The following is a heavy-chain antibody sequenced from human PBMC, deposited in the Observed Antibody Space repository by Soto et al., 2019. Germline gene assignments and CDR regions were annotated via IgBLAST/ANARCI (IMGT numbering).Heavy chain of an antibody. D-gene: IGHD2-21*01. CDR3: GSARKPAYITGRFAA. V-gene: IGHV4-59*01. CDR2: SPYGGFT. CDR1: GGSIGDYY. J-gene: IGHJ5*02. Sequence: SETGALASLVSGGSIGDYYWSWIRQSPEKRLEYIAYSPYGGFTNLNGALNGRVTMSIDTSKNQFSLNATSLTAADTAVHYCGSARKPAYITGRFAAWRRGTLDTVSS.